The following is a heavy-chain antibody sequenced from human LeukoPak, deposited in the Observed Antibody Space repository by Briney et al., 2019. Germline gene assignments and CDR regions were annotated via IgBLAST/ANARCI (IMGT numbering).Heavy chain of an antibody. CDR2: ISGSGGST. V-gene: IGHV3-23*01. D-gene: IGHD3-9*01. Sequence: GGSLRLSCAVSGVSFSGYAMHWVRQAPGKGLEWVSAISGSGGSTYYADSVKGRFTISRDNSKNTLYLQMNSLRAEDTAVYYCAKALAYYDILTGYYMDYWGQGTLVTVSS. CDR1: GVSFSGYA. CDR3: AKALAYYDILTGYYMDY. J-gene: IGHJ4*02.